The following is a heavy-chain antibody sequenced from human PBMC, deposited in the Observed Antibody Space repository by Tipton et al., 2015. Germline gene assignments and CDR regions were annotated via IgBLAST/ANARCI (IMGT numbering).Heavy chain of an antibody. J-gene: IGHJ6*02. Sequence: SGFTFSDYSMSWVRQAPGKGLQWVSYISPTSVNVYYADSVKGRLTVSRDNAKNSLYLEMESLRDEDTAVYYCARGVRSISPSWYYYYGMDVWGRGTTVTVSS. V-gene: IGHV3-48*02. CDR2: ISPTSVNV. CDR3: ARGVRSISPSWYYYYGMDV. D-gene: IGHD6-6*01. CDR1: GFTFSDYS.